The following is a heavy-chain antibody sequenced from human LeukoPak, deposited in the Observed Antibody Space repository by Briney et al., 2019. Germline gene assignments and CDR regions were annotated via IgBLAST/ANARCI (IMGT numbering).Heavy chain of an antibody. CDR1: GFTFSDYY. V-gene: IGHV3-11*04. CDR2: ISSSGSTI. CDR3: ARDGVAVAGTLVYYYYGMDV. Sequence: GGSLRLSCAASGFTFSDYYMSWIRQAPGKGLEWVSYISSSGSTIYYADSVKGRFTISRDNAKNSLYLQMNSLRAEDTAVYYCARDGVAVAGTLVYYYYGMDVWGQGTTVTVSS. D-gene: IGHD6-19*01. J-gene: IGHJ6*02.